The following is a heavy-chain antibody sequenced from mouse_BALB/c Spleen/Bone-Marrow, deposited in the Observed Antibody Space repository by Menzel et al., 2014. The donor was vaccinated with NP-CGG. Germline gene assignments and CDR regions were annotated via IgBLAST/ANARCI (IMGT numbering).Heavy chain of an antibody. J-gene: IGHJ4*01. D-gene: IGHD1-1*01. V-gene: IGHV1S22*01. CDR1: GYTFTSYW. Sequence: LQESGSELVRPGASVKLSCKASGYTFTSYWMHWVKQRPGQGLEWIGNIYPGSGSTNYDEKFKNKATLTVDTSSSTAYMQLSSPTSEDSAVYYCTRSPITTVVAETMDYWGQGTSVTVSS. CDR3: TRSPITTVVAETMDY. CDR2: IYPGSGST.